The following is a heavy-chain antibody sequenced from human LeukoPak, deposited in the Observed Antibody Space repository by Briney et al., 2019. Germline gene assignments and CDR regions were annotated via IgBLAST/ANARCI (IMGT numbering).Heavy chain of an antibody. CDR2: ISAYNGNT. D-gene: IGHD2-15*01. CDR1: GYTFTSYG. V-gene: IGHV1-18*01. J-gene: IGHJ6*03. CDR3: ARLDIVVVVAATDYYCYMDV. Sequence: ASVKVSCKASGYTFTSYGISWVRQAPGQGLEWIGWISAYNGNTNYAQKLQGRVTMTTDTSTSTAYMELRSLRSDDTAVYYCARLDIVVVVAATDYYCYMDVWGKGTTVTVSS.